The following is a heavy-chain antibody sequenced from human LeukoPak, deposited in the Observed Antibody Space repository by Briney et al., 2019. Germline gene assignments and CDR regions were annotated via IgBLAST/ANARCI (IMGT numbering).Heavy chain of an antibody. J-gene: IGHJ4*02. D-gene: IGHD6-19*01. CDR1: GFTFSSYA. V-gene: IGHV3-23*01. CDR3: AKDARRTFGLSSGLYRGSYYFDY. Sequence: GGSLRLSCAASGFTFSSYAMSWVRQAPGKGLEWVSGISGSGGSTYYADSVKGRFTISRDNSKNTLFLQVNSLRAEDTAVYYCAKDARRTFGLSSGLYRGSYYFDYWGQGTLVTVSS. CDR2: ISGSGGST.